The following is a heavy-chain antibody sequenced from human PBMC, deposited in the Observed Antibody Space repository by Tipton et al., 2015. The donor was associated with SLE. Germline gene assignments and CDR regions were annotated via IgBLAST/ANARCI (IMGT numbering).Heavy chain of an antibody. Sequence: TLSLTCTVSGGSISSSNHYWGWIRQPPGKGLEWIGSIYYSGSTYYNPSLKSRVTILVDTSKNQFSLQLSSVAAADTAVYFCTRGPVGSGYYSSSDAFDFWGQGTMVTVSS. CDR1: GGSISSSNHY. CDR3: TRGPVGSGYYSSSDAFDF. V-gene: IGHV4-39*07. CDR2: IYYSGST. J-gene: IGHJ3*01. D-gene: IGHD3-22*01.